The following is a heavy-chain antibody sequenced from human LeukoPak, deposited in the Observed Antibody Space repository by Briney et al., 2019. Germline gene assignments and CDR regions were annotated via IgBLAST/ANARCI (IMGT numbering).Heavy chain of an antibody. J-gene: IGHJ6*02. V-gene: IGHV3-21*01. CDR3: ARDRQGVDYGMDV. D-gene: IGHD2-15*01. CDR2: ISSSSSYI. CDR1: GFTFSSYS. Sequence: NAGGSLRLSCAASGFTFSSYSMNWVRQAPGKGLEWVSSISSSSSYIYYADSVKGRFTVSRDNAKNSLYLQMNSLRAEDTAVYYCARDRQGVDYGMDVWGQGTTVTVSS.